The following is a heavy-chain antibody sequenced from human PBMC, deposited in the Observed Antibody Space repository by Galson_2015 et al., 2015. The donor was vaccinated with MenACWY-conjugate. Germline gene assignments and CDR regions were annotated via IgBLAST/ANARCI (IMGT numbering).Heavy chain of an antibody. V-gene: IGHV3-23*01. CDR2: ISGSGGGT. CDR1: GFTFTTNA. CDR3: ATSSSGGYYFFDY. J-gene: IGHJ4*02. Sequence: SLRLSCAASGFTFTTNAMSWVRQAPGKGLEWVSAISGSGGGTYYTDSVKGRFTVSRDNSKNMLYLQMNSLRAEDTAVYYCATSSSGGYYFFDYWGQGTLVTVS. D-gene: IGHD3-22*01.